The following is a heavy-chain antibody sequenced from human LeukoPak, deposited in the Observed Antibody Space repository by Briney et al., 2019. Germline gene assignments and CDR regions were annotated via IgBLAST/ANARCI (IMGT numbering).Heavy chain of an antibody. CDR1: GFTSSSYG. CDR3: AKEKGMIVVDND. V-gene: IGHV3-30*18. J-gene: IGHJ4*02. D-gene: IGHD3-22*01. Sequence: GRSLRLSCAASGFTSSSYGMHWVRQAPGKGLEWVAVISYDGSNKYYADSVKGRFTISRDNSKNTLYLQMNSLRAEDTAVYYCAKEKGMIVVDNDWGQGTLVTVSS. CDR2: ISYDGSNK.